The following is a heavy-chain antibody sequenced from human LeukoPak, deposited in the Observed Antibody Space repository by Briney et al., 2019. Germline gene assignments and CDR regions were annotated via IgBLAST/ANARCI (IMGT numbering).Heavy chain of an antibody. CDR1: GGSISSYY. Sequence: SETLSLTRTVSGGSISSYYWSWIRQPPGKGLEWIGYISYSGSTNYNPSLKSRVTISVDTSKNQFSLKLSSVTAADTAVYYCAGYEKPYYFDYWGQGTLVIVSS. D-gene: IGHD5-12*01. V-gene: IGHV4-59*01. CDR2: ISYSGST. CDR3: AGYEKPYYFDY. J-gene: IGHJ4*02.